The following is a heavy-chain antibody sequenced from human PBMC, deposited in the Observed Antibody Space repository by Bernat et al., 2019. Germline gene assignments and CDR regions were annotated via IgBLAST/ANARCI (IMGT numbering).Heavy chain of an antibody. J-gene: IGHJ4*02. CDR3: ARDRRDYGDYWYYFDY. V-gene: IGHV4-61*01. D-gene: IGHD4-17*01. CDR1: GDSVTSGTYY. Sequence: QVQLQESGPGLVKPSETLSLTCTVSGDSVTSGTYYWSWIRQPPGKGLEWIGYIYYRGSTNYNPSLKSRVTISVDTSKNQFSLKLSSVTAADTAVYYCARDRRDYGDYWYYFDYWGQGTLVTVSS. CDR2: IYYRGST.